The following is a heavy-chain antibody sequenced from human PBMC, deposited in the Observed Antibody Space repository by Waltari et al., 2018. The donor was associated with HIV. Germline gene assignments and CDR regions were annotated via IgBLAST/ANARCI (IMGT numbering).Heavy chain of an antibody. CDR1: GGSFSGYY. Sequence: QVQLQQPGAGLLKPSETLSLTCTVSGGSFSGYYWSWIRQPPGQGLELIGEVNHSGKNNYNPSLKSRLIISVSPSKSQFSRRLKSVTAADTAVYYCSREGYGGNPANDFDFWGQGTLVSVSS. CDR2: VNHSGKN. V-gene: IGHV4-34*01. D-gene: IGHD2-15*01. J-gene: IGHJ4*02. CDR3: SREGYGGNPANDFDF.